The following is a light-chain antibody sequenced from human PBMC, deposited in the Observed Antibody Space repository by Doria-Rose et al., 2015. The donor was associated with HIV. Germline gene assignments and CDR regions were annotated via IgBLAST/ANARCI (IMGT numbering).Light chain of an antibody. CDR2: DGS. CDR1: QSFSSTY. Sequence: TQSPGTLSLSPGERATLSCRASQSFSSTYLAWYQQKPGQAPSLLTYDGSTRATGIPDRFSASGFGTDFTLTINRLEPEDFALYYCHQYGTSWTFGQGTKVEI. V-gene: IGKV3-20*01. J-gene: IGKJ1*01. CDR3: HQYGTSWT.